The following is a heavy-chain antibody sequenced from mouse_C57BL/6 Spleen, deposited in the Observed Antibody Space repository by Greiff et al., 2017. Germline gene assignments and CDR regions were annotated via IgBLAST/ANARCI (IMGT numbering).Heavy chain of an antibody. CDR3: ARSYYGSSPYFDY. J-gene: IGHJ2*01. D-gene: IGHD1-1*01. Sequence: QVQLKQSGPELVKPGASVKISCKASGYAFSSSWMNWVKQRPGKGLEWIGRIYPGDGDTNYNGKFKGKATLTADKSSSTAYMQLSSLTSEDSAVYFCARSYYGSSPYFDYWGQGTTLTVSS. V-gene: IGHV1-82*01. CDR1: GYAFSSSW. CDR2: IYPGDGDT.